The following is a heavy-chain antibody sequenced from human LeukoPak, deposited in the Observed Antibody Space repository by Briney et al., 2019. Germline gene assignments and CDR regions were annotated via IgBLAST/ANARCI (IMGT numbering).Heavy chain of an antibody. V-gene: IGHV1-8*03. CDR2: MNPNSGIT. CDR3: ARLGSSGWYGVY. Sequence: ASVKVSCKASGYSFTNYDINWVRQATGQGLEWMGWMNPNSGITAYAQKFQGRVTITRNTSIGTAYMELSSLRSEDTAVFYCARLGSSGWYGVYWGQGTLVTVSS. D-gene: IGHD6-19*01. J-gene: IGHJ4*02. CDR1: GYSFTNYD.